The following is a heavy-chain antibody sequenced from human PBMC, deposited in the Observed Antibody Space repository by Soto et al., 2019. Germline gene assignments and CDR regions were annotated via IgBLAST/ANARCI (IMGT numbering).Heavy chain of an antibody. J-gene: IGHJ4*02. CDR3: ARSVEGHFDY. Sequence: EVQLVESGGGLVQPGGSLRLSCGASGFRFNTYSMNWIRQAPGKGLEWSAYMTSDSRTIKYADSVKGRFTISRDNDNSLVYLQMNSLRDEDTAVYYCARSVEGHFDYWGQGTVVTVSA. CDR1: GFRFNTYS. CDR2: MTSDSRTI. D-gene: IGHD6-19*01. V-gene: IGHV3-48*02.